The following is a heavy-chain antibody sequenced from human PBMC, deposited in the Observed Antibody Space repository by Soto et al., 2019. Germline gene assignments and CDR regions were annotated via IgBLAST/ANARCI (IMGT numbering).Heavy chain of an antibody. J-gene: IGHJ6*02. CDR2: IIPMSGTT. CDR3: ARAAVLTFTRFYDVDV. V-gene: IGHV1-69*18. CDR1: GGTFNSYS. Sequence: QVQLVQSGAEVKTPGSSVKVSCEASGGTFNSYSINWVRQAPGQGLEWMGRIIPMSGTTDYAQRFQGRVTFTADESTNTASMEVTNLTSEDTAVYYCARAAVLTFTRFYDVDVWGQGTTVTVSS. D-gene: IGHD6-13*01.